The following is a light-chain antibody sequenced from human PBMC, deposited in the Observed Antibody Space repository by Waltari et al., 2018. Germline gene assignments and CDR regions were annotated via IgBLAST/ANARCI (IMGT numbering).Light chain of an antibody. CDR3: QSYDNTLPGSV. V-gene: IGLV1-40*01. Sequence: QSVLTQPPSLSGAPGQRVTTSSTGSKSNLAAGYDVNRDQQVSGAAPKLLIFGNGNRPSGVPDRFSGSKSGTSASLAITGLQAEDEGDYYCQSYDNTLPGSVFGGGTKLTVL. CDR1: KSNLAAGYD. J-gene: IGLJ3*02. CDR2: GNG.